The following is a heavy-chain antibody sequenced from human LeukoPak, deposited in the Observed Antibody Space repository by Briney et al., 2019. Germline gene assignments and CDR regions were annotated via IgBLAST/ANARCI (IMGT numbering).Heavy chain of an antibody. V-gene: IGHV5-51*04. CDR2: IYPGDADT. CDR1: GYSFTTFW. D-gene: IGHD2-8*01. CDR3: ARGFCTIDNCDNWFDP. Sequence: GESLKISCKGFGYSFTTFWIGWVRQMPGKGLEWMGIIYPGDADTRYSPSFQGQVTISADKPINTAYLQWSSLKASDTAMYYCARGFCTIDNCDNWFDPWGQGTLVTVSS. J-gene: IGHJ5*02.